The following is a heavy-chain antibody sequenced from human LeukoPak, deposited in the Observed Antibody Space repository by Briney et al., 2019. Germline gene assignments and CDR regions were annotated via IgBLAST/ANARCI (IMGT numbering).Heavy chain of an antibody. Sequence: PGGSLRLSCAASGFTFSSYAMSWVRQAPGKGLEWVSAISGSGGSTYYADSVKGRFTISRDNSKNTLYLQMNSLRAEDTAVYYCAKDRPLRYFDWLIPETHWGQGTLVTVSS. V-gene: IGHV3-23*01. CDR1: GFTFSSYA. D-gene: IGHD3-9*01. CDR2: ISGSGGST. CDR3: AKDRPLRYFDWLIPETH. J-gene: IGHJ4*02.